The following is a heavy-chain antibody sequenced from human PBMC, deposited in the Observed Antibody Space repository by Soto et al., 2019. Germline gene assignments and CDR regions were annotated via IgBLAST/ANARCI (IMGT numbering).Heavy chain of an antibody. CDR2: IYSGGST. V-gene: IGHV3-53*01. J-gene: IGHJ5*02. CDR3: ARDRVMMAAAGLDP. CDR1: GFTVSSNY. Sequence: PGGSLRLSCAASGFTVSSNYMSWVRQAPWKGLEWVSVIYSGGSTYYADSVKGRFTISRDNSKNTLYLQMNSLRAEDTAVYYCARDRVMMAAAGLDPWGQGTLVTVSS. D-gene: IGHD6-13*01.